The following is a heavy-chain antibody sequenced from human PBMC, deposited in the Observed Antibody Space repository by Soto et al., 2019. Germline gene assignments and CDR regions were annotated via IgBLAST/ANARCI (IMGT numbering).Heavy chain of an antibody. J-gene: IGHJ3*02. D-gene: IGHD6-19*01. CDR2: IIPIFGTA. CDR1: GGTFSSYA. Sequence: GASVKVSCKASGGTFSSYAISWVRQAPGQGLEWMGGIIPIFGTANYAQKFQGRVTITADESTSTAYMELSSLRSDDTAVYYCARDGTSTEWLVLFAFDIWGQGTMVTVSS. CDR3: ARDGTSTEWLVLFAFDI. V-gene: IGHV1-69*13.